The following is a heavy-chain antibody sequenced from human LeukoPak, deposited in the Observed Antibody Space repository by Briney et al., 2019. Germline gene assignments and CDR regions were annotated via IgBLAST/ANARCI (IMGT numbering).Heavy chain of an antibody. J-gene: IGHJ6*02. CDR3: ARDQRFYESGTSSIHYFFTALDV. D-gene: IGHD3-10*01. V-gene: IGHV3-30*04. CDR1: GFIFSNYN. Sequence: GTSLRLSCAASGFIFSNYNMHWLRQAPGKGLEWVSVISFDGDIKYHADSVKRRFTISRDNSKNTVFLQMNSLRPEDAAVYYCARDQRFYESGTSSIHYFFTALDVWGQGTTVTVSS. CDR2: ISFDGDIK.